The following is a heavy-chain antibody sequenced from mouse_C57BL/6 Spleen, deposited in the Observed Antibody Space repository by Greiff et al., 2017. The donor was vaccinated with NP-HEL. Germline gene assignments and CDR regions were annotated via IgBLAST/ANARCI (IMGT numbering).Heavy chain of an antibody. CDR2: ISDGGSYT. V-gene: IGHV5-4*01. J-gene: IGHJ4*01. Sequence: EVQLVESGGGLVKPGGSLKLSCAASGFTFSSYAMSWVRQTPEKRLEWVATISDGGSYTYYPDNVKGRFTISRDNAKNNLYLQMSHLKSEDTARYYCARDDYYAMDYWGQGTSVTVSS. CDR1: GFTFSSYA. CDR3: ARDDYYAMDY.